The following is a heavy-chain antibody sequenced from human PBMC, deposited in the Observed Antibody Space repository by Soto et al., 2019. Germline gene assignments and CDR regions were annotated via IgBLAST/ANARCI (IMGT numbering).Heavy chain of an antibody. J-gene: IGHJ4*02. CDR2: ISGSGGST. CDR3: AKARGSSTPAPGSY. CDR1: GFTFSSYA. D-gene: IGHD2-2*01. V-gene: IGHV3-23*01. Sequence: GGSLRLSCAASGFTFSSYAMSGVRQAPGKGLEWVSAISGSGGSTYYADSVKGRFTISRDNSKNTLYLQMNSLRAEDTAVYYCAKARGSSTPAPGSYWGQGTLVTVSS.